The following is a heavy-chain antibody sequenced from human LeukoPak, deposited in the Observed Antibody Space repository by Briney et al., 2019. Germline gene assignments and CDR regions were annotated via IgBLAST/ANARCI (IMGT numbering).Heavy chain of an antibody. J-gene: IGHJ4*02. CDR3: AKGAGDATTYFDY. CDR1: GFSFDDYG. D-gene: IGHD4-11*01. Sequence: PGGSLRLSCAASGFSFDDYGMSWVRQAPGKGLEWVSAISGSGGSTYYADSVKGRFTISRDNSKNTLYLQMNSLRAEDTAVYYCAKGAGDATTYFDYWGQGTLVTVSS. V-gene: IGHV3-23*01. CDR2: ISGSGGST.